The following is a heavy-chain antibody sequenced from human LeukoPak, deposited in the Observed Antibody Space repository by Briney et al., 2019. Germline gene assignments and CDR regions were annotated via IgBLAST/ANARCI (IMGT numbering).Heavy chain of an antibody. D-gene: IGHD2-2*01. CDR1: GFTFSSYS. J-gene: IGHJ5*02. V-gene: IGHV3-23*01. CDR3: AKEYCSSTSCSRGFDP. Sequence: GGSLRLSCAASGFTFSSYSMNWVRQAPGKGLEWVSAISGSGGSTYYADSVKGRFTISRDNSKNTLYLQMNSLRAEDTAVYYCAKEYCSSTSCSRGFDPWGQGTLVTVSS. CDR2: ISGSGGST.